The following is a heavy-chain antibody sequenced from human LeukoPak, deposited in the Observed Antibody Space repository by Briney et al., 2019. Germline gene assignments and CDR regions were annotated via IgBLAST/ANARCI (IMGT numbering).Heavy chain of an antibody. CDR3: AGTYSSSWYSSKWY. Sequence: SETLSLTCTVSGGSISSYFWIWIRQSPGKGPEWIGYIYYSGTSNYNPSLKSRVTISLDTSENQFSLKVNSVTAADTAVYYCAGTYSSSWYSSKWYWGQGTLVTVSS. CDR1: GGSISSYF. V-gene: IGHV4-59*08. CDR2: IYYSGTS. D-gene: IGHD6-13*01. J-gene: IGHJ4*02.